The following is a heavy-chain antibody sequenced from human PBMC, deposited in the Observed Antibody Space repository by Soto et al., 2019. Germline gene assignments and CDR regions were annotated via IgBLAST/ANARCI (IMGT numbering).Heavy chain of an antibody. D-gene: IGHD3-16*01. CDR3: EADLGGDY. J-gene: IGHJ4*02. V-gene: IGHV1-58*01. CDR2: IVFDSGNT. CDR1: GFTFSDCA. Sequence: QMQLVQSGPEVKKPGTSVKVTFKAYGFTFSDCAVQWVRQARGQRLEWIGWIVFDSGNTNYAQKFQGRVTITRDVSTSTAYMELTSLRSEDTAVYYCEADLGGDYWGQGTLVTVSS.